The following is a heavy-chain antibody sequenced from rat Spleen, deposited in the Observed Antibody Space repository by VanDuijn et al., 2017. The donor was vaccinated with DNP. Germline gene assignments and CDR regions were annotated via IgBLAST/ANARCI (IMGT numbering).Heavy chain of an antibody. J-gene: IGHJ2*01. CDR3: TTDYYDGNYYPGY. V-gene: IGHV5-20*01. Sequence: EVQLVESGGGLVQPGRSLKLSCAASGFTFSNYYMAWVRQAPKKGLEWVATINYDGGGTYYRDSVKGRFTISRDNAKSSLYLQMDSLRSEDTATYYCTTDYYDGNYYPGYWGQGVMVTVSS. CDR1: GFTFSNYY. D-gene: IGHD1-12*02. CDR2: INYDGGGT.